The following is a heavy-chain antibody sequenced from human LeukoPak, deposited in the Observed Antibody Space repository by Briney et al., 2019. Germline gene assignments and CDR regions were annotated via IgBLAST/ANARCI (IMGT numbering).Heavy chain of an antibody. CDR1: RFTFSRCW. CDR2: VNQDGSEK. CDR3: AREYY. Sequence: GGSLRLSCAASRFTFSRCWMSWVRQTPGKGLEWVASVNQDGSEKYYVDSVKGRFTISRDNAKNSLYLQMNSLTAEDTAVYYCAREYYWGRGTLVTVSS. J-gene: IGHJ4*02. V-gene: IGHV3-7*01.